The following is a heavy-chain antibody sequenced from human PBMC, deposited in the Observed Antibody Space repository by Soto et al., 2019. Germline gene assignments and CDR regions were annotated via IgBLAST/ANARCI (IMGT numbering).Heavy chain of an antibody. CDR2: IAGSSSYI. CDR3: ARLVASETGYGMDV. Sequence: GGSLRLSCAASGFIFSSHNMNWVRQAPGKGLEWVSSIAGSSSYIFYADSVKGRFTISRDNAKNTVYLQMNSLRAEDTGVYYCARLVASETGYGMDVWGQGTTVTVSS. D-gene: IGHD3-9*01. J-gene: IGHJ6*02. CDR1: GFIFSSHN. V-gene: IGHV3-21*06.